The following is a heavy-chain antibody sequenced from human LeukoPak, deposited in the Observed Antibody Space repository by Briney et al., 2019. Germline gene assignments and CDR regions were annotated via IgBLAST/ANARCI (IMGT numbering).Heavy chain of an antibody. Sequence: GASVKVSCKASGYTFTSYDINWVRQATGQGLEWMGWMNPNSGNTGYAQKFQGRVTMTRNTSISTAYMELSSLRSEDTAVYYCARVRGVIKGVLHNWFDPWDQGTLVTVSS. J-gene: IGHJ5*02. CDR2: MNPNSGNT. D-gene: IGHD3-10*01. CDR3: ARVRGVIKGVLHNWFDP. V-gene: IGHV1-8*01. CDR1: GYTFTSYD.